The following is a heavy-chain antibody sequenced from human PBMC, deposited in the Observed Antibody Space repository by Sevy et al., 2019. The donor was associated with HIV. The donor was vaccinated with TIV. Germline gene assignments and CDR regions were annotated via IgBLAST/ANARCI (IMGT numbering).Heavy chain of an antibody. CDR1: GYTFTGYY. CDR3: ARVEITIFGVVNEYFQH. D-gene: IGHD3-3*01. Sequence: ASVKVSCKASGYTFTGYYMHWVRQAPGQVLEWIGWINPNSGGTNYAQKFQGRVTMTRDTSISTAYMELSRLRSDDTAVYYCARVEITIFGVVNEYFQHWGQGTLVTVSS. CDR2: INPNSGGT. V-gene: IGHV1-2*02. J-gene: IGHJ1*01.